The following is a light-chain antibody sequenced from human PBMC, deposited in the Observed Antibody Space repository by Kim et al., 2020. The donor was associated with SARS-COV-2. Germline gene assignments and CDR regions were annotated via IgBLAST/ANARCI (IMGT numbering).Light chain of an antibody. CDR2: LNSDGSH. Sequence: QLVLTQSPSASASLGASVKLTCTLSSGYSRCAIAWHQQQPEKGPRYLMKLNSDGSHSKGDGIPDRFSGSSSGAERYLTISSLQSEDEADYYCQTWGTGVRVFGGGTQLTVL. V-gene: IGLV4-69*01. CDR1: SGYSRCA. CDR3: QTWGTGVRV. J-gene: IGLJ3*02.